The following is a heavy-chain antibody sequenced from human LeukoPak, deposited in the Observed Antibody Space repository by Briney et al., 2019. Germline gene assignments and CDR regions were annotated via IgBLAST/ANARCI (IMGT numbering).Heavy chain of an antibody. CDR3: ARARGGYVLDS. CDR2: LKNDGSSA. D-gene: IGHD2-15*01. J-gene: IGHJ4*02. V-gene: IGHV3-74*03. Sequence: GGSLRLSCAASGFTFSSYAMSWVHQAPGKGLEWVARLKNDGSSAEYANSAQGRFIISRDNGRNTVFLQMDSLRGDDTAIYYCARARGGYVLDSWGQGTQVIVSS. CDR1: GFTFSSYA.